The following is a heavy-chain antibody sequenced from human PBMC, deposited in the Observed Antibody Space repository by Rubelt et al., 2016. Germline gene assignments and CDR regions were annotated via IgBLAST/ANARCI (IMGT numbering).Heavy chain of an antibody. J-gene: IGHJ4*02. V-gene: IGHV4-39*07. CDR3: ARDGDYYDSSGYYYADDY. Sequence: QLQLQESGPGLVKPSETLSLTCTVSGGSISSSSYYWGWIRQPPGKGLEWIGSIYHSGSTYYTPSLKSGVTISGGPSKNQFSLRLGSVTAADTAVYYCARDGDYYDSSGYYYADDYWGQGTLVTVSS. D-gene: IGHD3-22*01. CDR1: GGSISSSSYY. CDR2: IYHSGST.